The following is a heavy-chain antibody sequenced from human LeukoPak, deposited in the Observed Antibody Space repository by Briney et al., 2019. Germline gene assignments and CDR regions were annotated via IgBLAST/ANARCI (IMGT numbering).Heavy chain of an antibody. J-gene: IGHJ4*02. V-gene: IGHV3-7*01. CDR3: ARDSSMGRY. Sequence: PGGSLRLSCAVSGFTFSSYWMNWVRQAPGKGLEWVANIKQDGTDKYYVDSVKGRFTISRDNAKSSLYLQMDSLRVEDTAVYYCARDSSMGRYWGQGTLVTVSS. D-gene: IGHD2-2*01. CDR1: GFTFSSYW. CDR2: IKQDGTDK.